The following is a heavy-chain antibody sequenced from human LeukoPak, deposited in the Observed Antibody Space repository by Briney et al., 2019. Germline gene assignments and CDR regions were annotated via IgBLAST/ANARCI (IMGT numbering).Heavy chain of an antibody. Sequence: GGTLRLSCAASGFTFSSYGMSWVRQAPGKGLEWVSAISGSGGSTYYADSVKGRFTISRDNSKNTLYLQMNSLRAEDTAVYYCAKPYCYDSSGYLLWAFDIWGQGTMVTVSS. D-gene: IGHD3-22*01. CDR2: ISGSGGST. V-gene: IGHV3-23*01. CDR3: AKPYCYDSSGYLLWAFDI. CDR1: GFTFSSYG. J-gene: IGHJ3*02.